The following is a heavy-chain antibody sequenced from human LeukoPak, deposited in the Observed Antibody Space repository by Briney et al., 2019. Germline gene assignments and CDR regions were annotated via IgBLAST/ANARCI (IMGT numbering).Heavy chain of an antibody. D-gene: IGHD2-2*02. Sequence: SETLSLTCAVYGGSFSGYYWSWIRQPPGKGLEWIGEINHSGSTNYNPSLKSRVTISVDTSKNQFSLKLSSVTAADTAVYYCARGWGYCSSTSCYTYWFDPWGQGTLSPSPQ. V-gene: IGHV4-34*01. CDR1: GGSFSGYY. J-gene: IGHJ5*02. CDR2: INHSGST. CDR3: ARGWGYCSSTSCYTYWFDP.